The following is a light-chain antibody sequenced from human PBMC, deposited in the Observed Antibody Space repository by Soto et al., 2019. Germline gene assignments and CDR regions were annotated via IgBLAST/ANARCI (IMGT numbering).Light chain of an antibody. V-gene: IGLV2-8*01. CDR2: EVN. Sequence: QSALTQPPSASGSPGQSVTISCTGTSSDVGAYNYVSWYQQHPGKAPKLILFEVNKRPSGVPDRFSGSKSGNTASLTVSGLQPDDEADYYCTSFAGSNNLGLFGGGTKLTVL. CDR3: TSFAGSNNLGL. J-gene: IGLJ2*01. CDR1: SSDVGAYNY.